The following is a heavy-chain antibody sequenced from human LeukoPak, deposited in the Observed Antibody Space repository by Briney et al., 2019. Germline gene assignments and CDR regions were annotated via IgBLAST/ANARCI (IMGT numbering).Heavy chain of an antibody. V-gene: IGHV4-30-4*01. CDR1: GGPISSGDYY. Sequence: SQTLSLTCTVSGGPISSGDYYWSWIRQPPGKGLEWIGYIYYSGSTYYNPSLQSRVTISVDTSKNQFSLNLSSVTAADTAVFYCARGHDYFDYWGQGTLVTVSS. CDR2: IYYSGST. CDR3: ARGHDYFDY. J-gene: IGHJ4*02.